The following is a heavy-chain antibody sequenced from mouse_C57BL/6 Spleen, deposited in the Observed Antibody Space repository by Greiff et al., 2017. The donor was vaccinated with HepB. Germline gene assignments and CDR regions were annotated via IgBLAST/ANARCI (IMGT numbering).Heavy chain of an antibody. CDR1: GYTFTSYW. J-gene: IGHJ4*01. CDR2: IYPGSGST. Sequence: VQLQQPGAELVKPGASVKMSCKASGYTFTSYWITWVKQRPGQGLEWIGGIYPGSGSTNYNEKFKSKATLTVDTSSSTAYMQLSSLTSEDSAVYNCARVGTGLYDMAYWGQGTSVTVSS. V-gene: IGHV1-55*01. D-gene: IGHD4-1*01. CDR3: ARVGTGLYDMAY.